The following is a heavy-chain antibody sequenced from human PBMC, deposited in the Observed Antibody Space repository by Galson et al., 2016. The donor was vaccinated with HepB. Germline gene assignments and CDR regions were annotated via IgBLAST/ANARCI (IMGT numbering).Heavy chain of an antibody. Sequence: SLRLSCAASTFMFSSYTMHWVRQAPGKGLEYVSAISSDGGSTYYIDSVKGRFTISRDNSKNSLYLQMTSLRTEDTAVYYCVSRGAQWLVTADSWGQGILVVVSS. CDR3: VSRGAQWLVTADS. CDR2: ISSDGGST. D-gene: IGHD5-12*01. V-gene: IGHV3-64D*06. J-gene: IGHJ4*02. CDR1: TFMFSSYT.